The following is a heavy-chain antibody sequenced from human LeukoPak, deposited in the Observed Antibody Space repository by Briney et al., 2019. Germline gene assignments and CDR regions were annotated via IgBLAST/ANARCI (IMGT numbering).Heavy chain of an antibody. CDR3: ARRDYAAWFDP. J-gene: IGHJ5*02. CDR2: VYYSGST. V-gene: IGHV4-59*08. Sequence: SETLSLTCTVSGGSISSYYWSWIRQSPGKGLEWIGNVYYSGSTQYNPSLRGRVSISMDKTKNQFSLNLNSVSVTDTAIYYCARRDYAAWFDPWGQGTLVTVSS. D-gene: IGHD4/OR15-4a*01. CDR1: GGSISSYY.